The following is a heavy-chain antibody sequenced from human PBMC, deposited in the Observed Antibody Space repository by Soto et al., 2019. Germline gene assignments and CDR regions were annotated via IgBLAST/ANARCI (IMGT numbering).Heavy chain of an antibody. CDR1: GYSISSCYY. J-gene: IGHJ6*02. V-gene: IGHV4-38-2*02. Sequence: SETLSLTCAVSGYSISSCYYWGWIRQPPGKGLEWIGSIYHSGSTYYNPSLKSRVTISVDTSKNQFSLKLSSVTAADTAVYYCARDRTYYYDSSGFPMDVWGQGTTVTVSS. CDR2: IYHSGST. D-gene: IGHD3-22*01. CDR3: ARDRTYYYDSSGFPMDV.